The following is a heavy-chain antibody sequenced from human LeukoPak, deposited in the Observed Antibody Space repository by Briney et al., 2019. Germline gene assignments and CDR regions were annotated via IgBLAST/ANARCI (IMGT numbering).Heavy chain of an antibody. D-gene: IGHD2-21*01. J-gene: IGHJ4*02. CDR2: INHSGST. CDR3: ARGPYGFDY. V-gene: IGHV4-34*01. CDR1: DGSLSGYY. Sequence: SETLSLTCAVYDGSLSGYYWNWFRQPPGKRLEWIGEINHSGSTNYNPSLKSRVTISSDTSKNQFSLMLRSVTAADTAVYYCARGPYGFDYWGQGTLVTVSS.